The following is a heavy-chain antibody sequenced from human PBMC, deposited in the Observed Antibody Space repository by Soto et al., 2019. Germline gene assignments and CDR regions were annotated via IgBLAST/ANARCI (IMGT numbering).Heavy chain of an antibody. CDR2: IIPLYGTA. V-gene: IGHV1-69*01. D-gene: IGHD5-12*01. J-gene: IGHJ4*02. Sequence: QVQLVQSGAEVKKPGSSVKVSCKASGGTFSSFGFNWVRQAPGQGLEWMGGIIPLYGTANHAQRFQGRVTISADESTSTVYMESISLRSEDTAIYYCARDRSMDGYNSRSFDYWGQGTLVTVSS. CDR3: ARDRSMDGYNSRSFDY. CDR1: GGTFSSFG.